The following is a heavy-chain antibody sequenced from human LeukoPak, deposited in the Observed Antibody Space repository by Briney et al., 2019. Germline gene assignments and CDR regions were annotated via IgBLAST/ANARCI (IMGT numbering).Heavy chain of an antibody. D-gene: IGHD5-18*01. Sequence: GGSLKLSCAASGFSFSDSTIHWVRQASGTGLEWVARIRSKGNSYATSYAASVKGRFTISRDDSKNTAYLQINSLKTEDSAIYYCTARSDTYGHFGYWGQGTLVTVSS. CDR2: IRSKGNSYAT. CDR3: TARSDTYGHFGY. V-gene: IGHV3-73*01. CDR1: GFSFSDST. J-gene: IGHJ4*02.